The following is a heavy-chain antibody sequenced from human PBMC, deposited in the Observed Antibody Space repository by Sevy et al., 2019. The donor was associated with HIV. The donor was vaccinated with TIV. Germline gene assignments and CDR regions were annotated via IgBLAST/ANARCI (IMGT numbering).Heavy chain of an antibody. J-gene: IGHJ3*02. V-gene: IGHV3-48*02. CDR3: ARDPEDIVVVVAATGGAFDI. Sequence: GGSLRLSCAASGFTFSSYSINWVRQAPGKGLEWVSYISSSSSTIYYADSVKGRFTISRDNAKNSLYLQMNSLRDEDTAVYYCARDPEDIVVVVAATGGAFDIWGQGTMVTVSS. CDR2: ISSSSSTI. D-gene: IGHD2-15*01. CDR1: GFTFSSYS.